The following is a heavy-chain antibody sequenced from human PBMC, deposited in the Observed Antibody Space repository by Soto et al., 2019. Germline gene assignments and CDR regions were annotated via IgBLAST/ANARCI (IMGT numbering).Heavy chain of an antibody. CDR1: GGTFNNYA. CDR2: IIPTFGTG. J-gene: IGHJ6*02. Sequence: QVLLVQSGPEVKKPGSSVKVSCKASGGTFNNYAINWVRQAPGKGLEWMGGIIPTFGTGNHAQKFQGRVTITADESTTTVYMELNSQRSEDTAIYYCASFDGTLVRGGLSSPYEMDVWGQGTTVIVSS. D-gene: IGHD3-10*01. V-gene: IGHV1-69*01. CDR3: ASFDGTLVRGGLSSPYEMDV.